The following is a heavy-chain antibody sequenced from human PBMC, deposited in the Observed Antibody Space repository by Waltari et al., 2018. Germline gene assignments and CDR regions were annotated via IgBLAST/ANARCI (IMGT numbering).Heavy chain of an antibody. CDR3: ARHVSGYCSSTSCHSDY. Sequence: QLQLQESGPGLVKPSETLSLICTVSGGSISSSSYYWGWIRQPPGEGLEWIGSIYYSQSTYYNPSLKSRFTISVETSKNQFSLKLSSVTAADTAVYYCARHVSGYCSSTSCHSDYWGQGTLVTVSS. J-gene: IGHJ4*02. CDR1: GGSISSSSYY. D-gene: IGHD2-2*01. CDR2: IYYSQST. V-gene: IGHV4-39*01.